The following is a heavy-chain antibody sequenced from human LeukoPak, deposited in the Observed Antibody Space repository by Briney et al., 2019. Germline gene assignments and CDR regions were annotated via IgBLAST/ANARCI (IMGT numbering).Heavy chain of an antibody. CDR3: TTDPGDYPDH. D-gene: IGHD4-17*01. Sequence: GGSLRLSCSTSGITFINAWMSWVRQAPGEGLEWVGRIKSKVDGGTTDYAAPVKGRFTISRDDSKNTLYLQMNSLQTEDTAVYYCTTDPGDYPDHWGQGTLVTVSS. J-gene: IGHJ5*02. V-gene: IGHV3-15*01. CDR2: IKSKVDGGTT. CDR1: GITFINAW.